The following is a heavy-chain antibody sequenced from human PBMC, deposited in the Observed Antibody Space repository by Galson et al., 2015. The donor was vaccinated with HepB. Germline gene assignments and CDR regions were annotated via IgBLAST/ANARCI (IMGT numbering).Heavy chain of an antibody. CDR1: GFTFSNAW. CDR3: TTEGVVVVAAGVGPFDY. CDR2: IKSKSDGGTP. Sequence: SLRLSCAASGFTFSNAWMNWVRQAPGKGLEWVGRIKSKSDGGTPDYAAPVKGRSTISRDDSKNTLYLQMNSLKTEDTAVYYCTTEGVVVVAAGVGPFDYWCQGTLVTVSS. V-gene: IGHV3-15*07. J-gene: IGHJ4*02. D-gene: IGHD2-15*01.